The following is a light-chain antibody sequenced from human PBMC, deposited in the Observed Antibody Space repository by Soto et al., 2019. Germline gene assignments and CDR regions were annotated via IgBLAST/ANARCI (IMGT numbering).Light chain of an antibody. CDR2: KAS. V-gene: IGKV1-5*03. CDR1: QSISSW. J-gene: IGKJ2*01. Sequence: DIQMTQSPSTLSASVGDRVTITCRASQSISSWLAWYQQKPGKAPNLLIYKASTLESGVPSRFSGSGSGTEFTLTISSLQPDDFATYYCQQYNSYSYTFGQETKLEIE. CDR3: QQYNSYSYT.